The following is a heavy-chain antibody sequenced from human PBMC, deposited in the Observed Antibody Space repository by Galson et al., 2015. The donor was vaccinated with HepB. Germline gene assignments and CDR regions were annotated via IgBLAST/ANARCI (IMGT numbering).Heavy chain of an antibody. CDR1: GFTVSNNY. J-gene: IGHJ4*02. Sequence: SLRLSCAASGFTVSNNYMTWVRQAPGKGLEWVSVIYIDGSTYYADSVKGRFTISRANARNTLYLQMHSLRAEDTAIYYCARQMNRTGTTLDHWGQGNLVTVSS. D-gene: IGHD1-7*01. CDR2: IYIDGST. V-gene: IGHV3-53*01. CDR3: ARQMNRTGTTLDH.